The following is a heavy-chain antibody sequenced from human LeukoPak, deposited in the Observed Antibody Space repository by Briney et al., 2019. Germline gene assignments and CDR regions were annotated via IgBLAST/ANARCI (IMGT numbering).Heavy chain of an antibody. D-gene: IGHD4-23*01. CDR3: ARDRRADYGRNDDAFDN. CDR2: IGTGTDT. V-gene: IGHV3-13*01. Sequence: GGSLRLSCAASGFTFYNYDMHWVRQAPGKGLEWVSHIGTGTDTHYSGSVRGRFTVSRDNAKNSLYLHMNSLRAGDTAVYYCARDRRADYGRNDDAFDNWGQGTVVTV. J-gene: IGHJ3*02. CDR1: GFTFYNYD.